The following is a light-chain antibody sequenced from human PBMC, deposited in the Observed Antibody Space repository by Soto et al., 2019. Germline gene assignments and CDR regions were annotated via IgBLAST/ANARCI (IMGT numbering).Light chain of an antibody. CDR3: QQYGSSPT. V-gene: IGKV3-20*01. CDR1: QSVSSY. Sequence: EIVLTQSPDTLSLSPGERATLSCRASQSVSSYLAWYQQKPGQAPRLLIYDASNRATGIPARFSGSGSGTDFTLTISRLEPEDFAVYHCQQYGSSPTFGQGTKVDIK. CDR2: DAS. J-gene: IGKJ1*01.